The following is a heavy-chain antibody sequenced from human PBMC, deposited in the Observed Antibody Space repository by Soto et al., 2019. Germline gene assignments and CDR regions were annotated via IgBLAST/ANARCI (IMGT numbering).Heavy chain of an antibody. CDR3: ASPYYYDSSGYPDAFDI. J-gene: IGHJ3*02. CDR1: GFTFSSYE. V-gene: IGHV3-48*03. CDR2: ISSSGSTI. D-gene: IGHD3-22*01. Sequence: GGSLRLSCAASGFTFSSYEMNWVRQAPGKGLEWVSYISSSGSTIYYADSVKGRFTISRGNAKNSLYLQMNSLRAEDTAVYYCASPYYYDSSGYPDAFDIWGQGTMVTVSS.